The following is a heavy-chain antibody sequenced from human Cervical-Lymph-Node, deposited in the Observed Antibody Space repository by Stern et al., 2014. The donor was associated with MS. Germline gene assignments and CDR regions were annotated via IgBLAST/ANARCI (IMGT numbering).Heavy chain of an antibody. CDR2: ISYDGSNE. CDR3: ARPRSRGTHWFDP. Sequence: VQLEESGGGVVQPGRSLRLSCAASGFTFSTYTMHWVRQAPGKGLEWVAVISYDGSNEYYADSVKGRFTISRDNSKNTLYLQMNSLRAEDTAVYFCARPRSRGTHWFDPWGQGTLVTVSS. CDR1: GFTFSTYT. D-gene: IGHD3-10*01. J-gene: IGHJ5*02. V-gene: IGHV3-30*04.